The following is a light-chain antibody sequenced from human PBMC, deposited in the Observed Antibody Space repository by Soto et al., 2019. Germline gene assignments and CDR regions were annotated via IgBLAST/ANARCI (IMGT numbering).Light chain of an antibody. J-gene: IGLJ1*01. CDR2: DVS. Sequence: QSVLTQPRSVSGSLGQSVTISCTGTSSDVGTYNYVSWYQQHPGKAPKVMIYDVSERPSGVPDRFSVSKSGNTASLTISGLQDEDEADYYCCSYAGSTRYVLGTGTKLTV. CDR3: CSYAGSTRYV. V-gene: IGLV2-11*01. CDR1: SSDVGTYNY.